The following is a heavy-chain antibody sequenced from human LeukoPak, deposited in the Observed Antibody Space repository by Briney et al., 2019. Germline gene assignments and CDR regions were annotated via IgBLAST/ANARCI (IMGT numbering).Heavy chain of an antibody. D-gene: IGHD2-15*01. CDR2: IRSKAYGGTT. Sequence: GGSLRLSCTASGFTFGDYAISWVRQAPGKGLEWVGFIRSKAYGGTTEYAASVKGRFTISRDDSKSIAYLQMNSLKTEDTAVYYCTRALGYCSGGSCYYYYGMDVWGKGTTVTVFS. CDR1: GFTFGDYA. V-gene: IGHV3-49*04. CDR3: TRALGYCSGGSCYYYYGMDV. J-gene: IGHJ6*04.